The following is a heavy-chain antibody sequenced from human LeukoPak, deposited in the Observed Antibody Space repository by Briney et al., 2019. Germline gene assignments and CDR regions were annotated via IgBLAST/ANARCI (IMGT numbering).Heavy chain of an antibody. CDR1: GFTSSSYG. D-gene: IGHD3-10*01. CDR2: IWYDGSNK. CDR3: ATSVGVRGADAFDI. Sequence: GGSLRLSCAASGFTSSSYGMHWVRQAPGKGLEWVAVIWYDGSNKYYADSVKGRFTISRDNSKNTLYLQMNSLRAEDTAVYYCATSVGVRGADAFDIWGQGTMVTVSS. J-gene: IGHJ3*02. V-gene: IGHV3-33*01.